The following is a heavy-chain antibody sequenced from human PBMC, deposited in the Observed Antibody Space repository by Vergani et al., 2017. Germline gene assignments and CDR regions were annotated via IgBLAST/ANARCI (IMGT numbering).Heavy chain of an antibody. Sequence: EVQLVESGGGLVQPGGSLRLSCSASGFTFSSFVMHWVRQVPGKGLEYVSGISGSGGSTSYADSVKGRFTISRDNSRNSLNLQMTSLMTEDAAVYYGVKDSSGSPPLLMENWGQGTLVTVSS. J-gene: IGHJ4*02. CDR1: GFTFSSFV. CDR3: VKDSSGSPPLLMEN. CDR2: ISGSGGST. D-gene: IGHD1-26*01. V-gene: IGHV3-64D*06.